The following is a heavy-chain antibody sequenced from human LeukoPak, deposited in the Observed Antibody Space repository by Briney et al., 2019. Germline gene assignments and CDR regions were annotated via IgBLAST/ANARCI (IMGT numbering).Heavy chain of an antibody. D-gene: IGHD6-6*01. CDR1: GGSISSGGYY. CDR3: ARFSSSGGHYFDY. V-gene: IGHV4-34*01. Sequence: SETLSLTCAVSGGSISSGGYYWSWIRQPPGKGLEWIGEINHSGSTNYNPSLKSRVTISVDTSKNQFSLKLSSVTAADTAVYYCARFSSSGGHYFDYWGQGTLVTVSS. CDR2: INHSGST. J-gene: IGHJ4*02.